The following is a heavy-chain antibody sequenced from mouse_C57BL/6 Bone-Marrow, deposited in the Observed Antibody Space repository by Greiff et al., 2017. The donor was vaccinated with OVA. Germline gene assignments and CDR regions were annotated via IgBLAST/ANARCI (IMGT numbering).Heavy chain of an antibody. CDR2: IWSGGST. CDR1: GFSLTSYG. Sequence: VKLMESGPGLVQPSQSLSITCTVSGFSLTSYGVHWVRQPPGKGLEWLGVIWSGGSTDYNAAFISRLSISKDNSKSQVFFKMNSLQADDNAIYYCAKKGDYDGSFDYWGQGTTLTVSS. J-gene: IGHJ2*01. D-gene: IGHD2-4*01. CDR3: AKKGDYDGSFDY. V-gene: IGHV2-4*01.